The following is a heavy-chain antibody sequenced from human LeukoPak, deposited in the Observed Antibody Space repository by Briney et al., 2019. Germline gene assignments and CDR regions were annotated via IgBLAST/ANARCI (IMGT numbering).Heavy chain of an antibody. CDR1: GGSISSSNW. J-gene: IGHJ4*02. V-gene: IGHV4-4*02. CDR3: ARVGYYDSSGYYFDY. D-gene: IGHD3-22*01. Sequence: SETLSLTCAASGGSISSSNWWSWVRQPPGKGLEWIGEIYHSGSTNYNPSLKSRVTISVDKSKNQFSLKLSSVTAADTAVFYCARVGYYDSSGYYFDYWGQGTLVTVSS. CDR2: IYHSGST.